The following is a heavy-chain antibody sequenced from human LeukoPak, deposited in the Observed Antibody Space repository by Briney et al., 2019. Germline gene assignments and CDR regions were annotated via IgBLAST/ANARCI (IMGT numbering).Heavy chain of an antibody. Sequence: SETLSLTYAVYGGSFSGYYWSWIRQPPGKGLEWIGEINHSGSTNYNPSLKSRVTISVDTSKNQFSLKLSSVTAADTAVYYCASGPVRYCSSTSCQGGYYYYGMDVWGQGTTVTVSS. CDR1: GGSFSGYY. CDR3: ASGPVRYCSSTSCQGGYYYYGMDV. D-gene: IGHD2-2*01. V-gene: IGHV4-34*01. J-gene: IGHJ6*02. CDR2: INHSGST.